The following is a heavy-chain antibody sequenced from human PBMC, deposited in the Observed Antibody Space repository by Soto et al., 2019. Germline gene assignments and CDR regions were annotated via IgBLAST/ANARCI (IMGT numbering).Heavy chain of an antibody. CDR1: GFTFNSYS. CDR2: ISSSSNTI. J-gene: IGHJ3*02. Sequence: GGSLRLSCAASGFTFNSYSMNWVRQAPGKGLEWVSYISSSSNTIYYADSLKGRFTVSRDNAKNSLYLQMNSLRDEDTAVYYCARDCFSASCYAVDAFDIWGQGTLVTVSS. V-gene: IGHV3-48*02. D-gene: IGHD2-2*01. CDR3: ARDCFSASCYAVDAFDI.